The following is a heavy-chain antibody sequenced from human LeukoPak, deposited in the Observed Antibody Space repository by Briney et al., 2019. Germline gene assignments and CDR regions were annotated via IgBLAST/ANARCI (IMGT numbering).Heavy chain of an antibody. CDR1: GFTFSSYS. Sequence: GGSLRLSCAASGFTFSSYSMNWVRQAPGKGLEWVSYISSSSSTIYYADSVKGRFTISRDNAKNSLYLQMNSLRAEDTALYYCARVTAADFFDYWGQGTLVTVSS. J-gene: IGHJ4*02. D-gene: IGHD6-13*01. CDR3: ARVTAADFFDY. CDR2: ISSSSSTI. V-gene: IGHV3-48*04.